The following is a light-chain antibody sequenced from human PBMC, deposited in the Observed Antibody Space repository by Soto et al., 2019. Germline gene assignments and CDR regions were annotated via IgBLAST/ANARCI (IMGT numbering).Light chain of an antibody. CDR2: GAS. J-gene: IGKJ5*01. CDR1: QSVSSS. CDR3: QQYNSWPLIT. V-gene: IGKV3-15*01. Sequence: EIVMTQSPATLSVSPGERATLSCRASQSVSSSLAWYQRKRGQAPRLLIYGASTRATGTPARISGSGSGTEFTLTISSLQSEDFAVYYCQQYNSWPLITLGQGTRLEIK.